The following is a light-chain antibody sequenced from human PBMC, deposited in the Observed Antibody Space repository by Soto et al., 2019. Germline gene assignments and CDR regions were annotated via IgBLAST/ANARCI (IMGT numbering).Light chain of an antibody. CDR2: DAS. CDR1: QVIGSA. CDR3: QQFNDYPFT. Sequence: AIPLTQSPSSLSASVGDRVTITCRASQVIGSALAWYHQKPGKPPKLLIYDASRLESGVPSRFSGSGSGTEFTLTISSLHTEDFTTFYFQQFNDYPFTFGPGTRVDIK. V-gene: IGKV1D-13*01. J-gene: IGKJ3*01.